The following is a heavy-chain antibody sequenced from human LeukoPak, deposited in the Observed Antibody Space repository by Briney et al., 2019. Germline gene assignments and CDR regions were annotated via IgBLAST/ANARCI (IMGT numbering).Heavy chain of an antibody. CDR2: ISSSSSYI. V-gene: IGHV3-21*04. CDR3: ARDGVAGAIDY. CDR1: GFTFRSYS. J-gene: IGHJ4*02. Sequence: GGSLRLSCAASGFTFRSYSMNWVRQAPGKGLEWVSSISSSSSYIYYADSVKGRFTISRDNAKNSLYLQMNSLRAEDTAVYYCARDGVAGAIDYWGQGTLVTVSS. D-gene: IGHD6-19*01.